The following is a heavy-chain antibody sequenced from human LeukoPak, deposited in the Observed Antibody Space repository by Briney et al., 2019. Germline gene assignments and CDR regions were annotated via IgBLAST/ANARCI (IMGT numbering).Heavy chain of an antibody. J-gene: IGHJ6*03. CDR2: IYTSGST. Sequence: PSETLSLTCTVSGGSISSSSYYWSWIRQPAGKGLEWIGRIYTSGSTNYNPSLKSRVTMSVDTSKNQFSLKLSSVTAADTAVYYCARDRVELSYYYYYYMDVWGKGTTVTVSS. CDR1: GGSISSSSYY. D-gene: IGHD1-7*01. CDR3: ARDRVELSYYYYYYMDV. V-gene: IGHV4-61*02.